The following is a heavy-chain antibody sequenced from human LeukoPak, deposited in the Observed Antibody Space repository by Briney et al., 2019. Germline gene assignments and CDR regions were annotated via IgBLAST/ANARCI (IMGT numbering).Heavy chain of an antibody. D-gene: IGHD6-6*01. CDR3: TRSLYSSRSGDFDL. V-gene: IGHV3-48*01. J-gene: IGHJ3*01. CDR1: GFTVSSNY. Sequence: PGGSLRLSCAASGFTVSSNYMSWVRQVPGRGLEWISDISSTGSTIYYGESMKGRFTISRDNAKNSLHLQMNSLRAEDTAVYYCTRSLYSSRSGDFDLWGQGTMVTVSA. CDR2: ISSTGSTI.